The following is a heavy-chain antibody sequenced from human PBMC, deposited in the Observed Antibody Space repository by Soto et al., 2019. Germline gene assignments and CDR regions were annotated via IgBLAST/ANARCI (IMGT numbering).Heavy chain of an antibody. CDR2: IYYSGST. D-gene: IGHD3-3*01. CDR1: GGSISSYY. Sequence: PSETLSLTCTVSGGSISSYYWSWIRQPPGKGLEWIGYIYYSGSTNYNPSLKSRVTISVDTSKNQFSLKLSSVTAADTAVYYCARGIGDWTITSFGVVPLPEYYMDVWGKGTTVTVSS. J-gene: IGHJ6*03. V-gene: IGHV4-59*01. CDR3: ARGIGDWTITSFGVVPLPEYYMDV.